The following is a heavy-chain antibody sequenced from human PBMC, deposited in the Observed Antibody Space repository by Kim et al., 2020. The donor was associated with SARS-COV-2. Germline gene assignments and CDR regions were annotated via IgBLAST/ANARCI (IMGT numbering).Heavy chain of an antibody. J-gene: IGHJ4*02. D-gene: IGHD4-4*01. Sequence: ADTVKGRFPISRETSKTPLYLQVTSLRAEDTAVYYCAKLSKPGSNLYYFDFWGQGTLVTVSS. V-gene: IGHV3-23*01. CDR3: AKLSKPGSNLYYFDF.